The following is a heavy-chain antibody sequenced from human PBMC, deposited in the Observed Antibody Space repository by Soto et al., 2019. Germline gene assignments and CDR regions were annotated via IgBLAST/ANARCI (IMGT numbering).Heavy chain of an antibody. CDR2: ISAYNVNT. CDR1: GYTFTSYG. Sequence: GASVQVSCKASGYTFTSYGISWVRQAPGQVLDWMGWISAYNVNTNYAQKLQGRVTMTTDTSTSTAYMELRSLRSDDTAVYYCARSSSWYTHDAFDIWGQGTMVTVSS. J-gene: IGHJ3*02. D-gene: IGHD6-13*01. CDR3: ARSSSWYTHDAFDI. V-gene: IGHV1-18*01.